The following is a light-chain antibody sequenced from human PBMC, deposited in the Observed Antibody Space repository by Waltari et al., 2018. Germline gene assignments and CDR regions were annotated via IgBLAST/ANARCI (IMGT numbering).Light chain of an antibody. CDR1: QSVANN. CDR3: QQYNDWYS. CDR2: DAS. Sequence: EKVLTQSPVTLSVSPGEEVTLSCRASQSVANNLAWYQVRPVQAPRLVIYDASTRASGIPARFSGSGSGTEFTLTISGLQSEECALYYCQQYNDWYSFGQGTKVDI. V-gene: IGKV3-15*01. J-gene: IGKJ2*03.